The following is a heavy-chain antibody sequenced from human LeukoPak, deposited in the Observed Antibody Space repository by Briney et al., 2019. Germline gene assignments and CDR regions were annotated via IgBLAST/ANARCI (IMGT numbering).Heavy chain of an antibody. V-gene: IGHV3-7*01. CDR2: IKQDGSEK. CDR3: ARAIWAYRA. J-gene: IGHJ5*02. D-gene: IGHD2-21*01. Sequence: PGGSLRLSYAVSGFTFRSSLMTWVRQAPGKGLEWVANIKQDGSEKYYVDSVKGRFTISRDNAKNSLYLQMNSLRAEDTAVYYCARAIWAYRAWGQGTLVTVSS. CDR1: GFTFRSSL.